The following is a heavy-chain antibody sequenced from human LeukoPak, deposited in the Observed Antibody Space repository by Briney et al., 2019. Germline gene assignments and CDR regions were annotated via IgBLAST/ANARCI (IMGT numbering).Heavy chain of an antibody. V-gene: IGHV1-46*01. CDR2: INPSGGST. CDR1: GYTFTSYY. CDR3: AREGVGYSYGS. D-gene: IGHD5-18*01. Sequence: ASVKVSCKASGYTFTSYYMHWVRQAPGQGLEWMGIINPSGGSTNYAQKLQGRVTMTTDTSTSTAYMELRSLRSDDTAVYYCAREGVGYSYGSWGQGTLVTVSS. J-gene: IGHJ5*02.